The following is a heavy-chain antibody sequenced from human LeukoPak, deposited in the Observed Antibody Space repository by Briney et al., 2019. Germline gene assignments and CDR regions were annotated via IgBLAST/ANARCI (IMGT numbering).Heavy chain of an antibody. D-gene: IGHD3-22*01. CDR3: STSYYYDFRQIDY. J-gene: IGHJ4*02. CDR1: SDSISSSRYY. V-gene: IGHV4-39*01. Sequence: PSESLSLTCTVSSDSISSSRYYWGRIRQPPGKGLEWLGSSYYSGSTYYNPSLKSRVTISVDTSKNQFSLNLYSVTAAEAAVFCCSTSYYYDFRQIDYWGQGTLVTVSS. CDR2: SYYSGST.